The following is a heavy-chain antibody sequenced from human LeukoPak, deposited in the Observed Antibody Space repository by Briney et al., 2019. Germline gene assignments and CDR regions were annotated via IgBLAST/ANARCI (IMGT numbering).Heavy chain of an antibody. CDR3: ARDKVSSSWYEPPGWYFDL. Sequence: GASVKVSCKASGYTFTSYAMNWVRQAPGQGLEWMGWINTNTGNPTYAQGFTGRFVFSLDTSVSTAYLQISSLKAEDTAVYYCARDKVSSSWYEPPGWYFDLWGRGTLVTVSS. CDR2: INTNTGNP. J-gene: IGHJ2*01. CDR1: GYTFTSYA. D-gene: IGHD6-13*01. V-gene: IGHV7-4-1*02.